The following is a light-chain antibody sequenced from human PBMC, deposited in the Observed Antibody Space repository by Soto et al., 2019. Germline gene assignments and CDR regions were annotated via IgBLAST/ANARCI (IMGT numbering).Light chain of an antibody. CDR3: QQYDYSPRT. Sequence: ELVLTQSPGTLSLPPGDRATLSCRASLSLPSRSLAWYQQRPGQAPRVLISAASTRAADIPDRFSGSGSGTDFTLTINRLEPEDFAVYYCQQYDYSPRTFGQGTKVEVK. V-gene: IGKV3-20*01. J-gene: IGKJ1*01. CDR1: LSLPSRS. CDR2: AAS.